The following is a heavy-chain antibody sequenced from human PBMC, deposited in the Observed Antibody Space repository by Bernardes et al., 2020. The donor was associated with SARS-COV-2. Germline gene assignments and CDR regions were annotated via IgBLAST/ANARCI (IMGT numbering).Heavy chain of an antibody. CDR2: ISGSGGST. CDR3: ARSDIVVVPAYRDKAFDY. D-gene: IGHD2-2*01. Sequence: GGSLRLACAASGFIFSSYAMSWVRQAPGKGQEWVAAISGSGGSTYYADSVKGRFTISRDNSKNTLYLQMNSLRAEDTAVYYCARSDIVVVPAYRDKAFDYWGQGTLVTVSS. J-gene: IGHJ4*02. V-gene: IGHV3-23*01. CDR1: GFIFSSYA.